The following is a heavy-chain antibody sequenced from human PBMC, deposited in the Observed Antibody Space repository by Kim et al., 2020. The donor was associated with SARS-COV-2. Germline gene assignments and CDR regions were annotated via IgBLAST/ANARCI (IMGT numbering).Heavy chain of an antibody. CDR1: GFTFSSYW. J-gene: IGHJ3*02. CDR2: INSDGSST. CDR3: ARTARRLNDAFDI. Sequence: GGSLRLSCVAAGFTFSSYWMHWVRQAPGKGLVWVSRINSDGSSTSYADSVKGRFTISRDNAKSTLYLQMNSLRAEDTAVYYCARTARRLNDAFDIWGQGTMVTVSS. V-gene: IGHV3-74*01. D-gene: IGHD6-6*01.